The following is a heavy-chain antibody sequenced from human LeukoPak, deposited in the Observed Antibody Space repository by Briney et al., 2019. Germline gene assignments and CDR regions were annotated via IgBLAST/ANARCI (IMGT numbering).Heavy chain of an antibody. Sequence: PSGTLSLTCAVSGGSISSRNWWSWVRQPPGKGLEWIGEIYHSGSTNYNPSLKTRVTISVDKSKNQFSLKLSSVTAADTAVYYCAKEGSWSLSWYNWFDPWGQGTLVTVSS. J-gene: IGHJ5*02. V-gene: IGHV4-4*02. D-gene: IGHD6-13*01. CDR2: IYHSGST. CDR3: AKEGSWSLSWYNWFDP. CDR1: GGSISSRNW.